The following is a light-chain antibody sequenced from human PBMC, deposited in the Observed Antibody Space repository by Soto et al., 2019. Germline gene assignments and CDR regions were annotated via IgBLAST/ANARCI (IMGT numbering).Light chain of an antibody. CDR3: CSYAGNSSFV. J-gene: IGLJ1*01. CDR2: EGS. Sequence: QSALTQPASVSGSPGQSITISCTGTSSDVGSYNLVSWYQQHPGKAPKLMIYEGSKWPSGVSNRFSGSKSGNTASLTISGLQAGDEADYYCCSYAGNSSFVFGTGTKVTVL. CDR1: SSDVGSYNL. V-gene: IGLV2-23*01.